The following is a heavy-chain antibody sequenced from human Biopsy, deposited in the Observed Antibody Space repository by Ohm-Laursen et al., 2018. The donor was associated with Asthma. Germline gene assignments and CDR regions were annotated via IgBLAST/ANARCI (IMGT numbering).Heavy chain of an antibody. CDR2: IYYTGSD. D-gene: IGHD3-10*01. V-gene: IGHV4-61*01. J-gene: IGHJ6*02. CDR3: ARGPNYHGSGRAPIGMDV. CDR1: GGSVSTGSYY. Sequence: GTLSLTWTVSGGSVSTGSYYWSWIRQPPGKGLEWLGHIYYTGSDNYNPSLKSRVTISVDTSKNQFSLRLNSVTAADTAVYYCARGPNYHGSGRAPIGMDVWGQGTTVTVSS.